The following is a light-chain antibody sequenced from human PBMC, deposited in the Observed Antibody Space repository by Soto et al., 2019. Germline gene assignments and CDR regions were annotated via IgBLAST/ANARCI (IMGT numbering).Light chain of an antibody. CDR3: MQTLQTLGT. CDR2: LGS. J-gene: IGKJ1*01. CDR1: QNLLHSNGYNY. V-gene: IGKV2-28*01. Sequence: DSVMTQSPLSLPVTPGEPASISCRSSQNLLHSNGYNYLDWYLQKPGQSPQLLIYLGSNRSSGVPDRFSGSGSGTDFTLKISRVEAEDVGVYYCMQTLQTLGTFGQGTKVEIK.